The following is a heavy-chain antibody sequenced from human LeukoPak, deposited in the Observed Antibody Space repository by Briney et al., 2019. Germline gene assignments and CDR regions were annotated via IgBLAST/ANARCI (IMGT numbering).Heavy chain of an antibody. CDR1: GFTFSTYS. J-gene: IGHJ4*02. CDR3: ARDPRIVIEPSARVYFLDS. Sequence: PGGSLRLSCAASGFTFSTYSMNWVRQAPGKGLEWVSSINTFGNYIYYADSLKGRFTISRDNAKNSLYLQLNSLRAEDTAIYYCARDPRIVIEPSARVYFLDSWGQGTLVTVSS. V-gene: IGHV3-21*01. D-gene: IGHD2-2*01. CDR2: INTFGNYI.